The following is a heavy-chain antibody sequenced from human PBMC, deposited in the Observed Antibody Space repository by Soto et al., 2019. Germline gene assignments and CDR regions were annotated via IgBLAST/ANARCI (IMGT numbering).Heavy chain of an antibody. J-gene: IGHJ6*02. V-gene: IGHV3-33*01. D-gene: IGHD6-19*01. Sequence: GGSLRLSCAASGFPFSSYGMHLVRQAPGKGLEWVAVIWYDGSNKYYADSVKGRFNISRDNSKNTLYLQMNSLRAEDTAVYYCAREHPVADGGDYGKDVWGQGIRVPV. CDR2: IWYDGSNK. CDR1: GFPFSSYG. CDR3: AREHPVADGGDYGKDV.